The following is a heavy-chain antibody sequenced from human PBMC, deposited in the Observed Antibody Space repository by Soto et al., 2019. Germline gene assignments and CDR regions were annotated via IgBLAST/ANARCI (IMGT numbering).Heavy chain of an antibody. D-gene: IGHD1-1*01. Sequence: SETLSLTCSVSGGSITSTSYYWGWIRQPPGKGLEWIAAIYYSGNIYHNPSLKSRVTISVDTSKNQFSLKLSSVTAADTAVYYCARDLKYGETGTGFDYWGQATLVTVS. CDR3: ARDLKYGETGTGFDY. CDR1: GGSITSTSYY. J-gene: IGHJ4*02. CDR2: IYYSGNI. V-gene: IGHV4-39*07.